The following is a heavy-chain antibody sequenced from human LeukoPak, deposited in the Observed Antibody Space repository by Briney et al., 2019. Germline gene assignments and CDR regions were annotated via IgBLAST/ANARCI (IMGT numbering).Heavy chain of an antibody. J-gene: IGHJ4*02. CDR3: ARASFVSFDYYGSGSYYNLDY. V-gene: IGHV3-48*04. CDR1: GFTFSSYS. D-gene: IGHD3-10*01. Sequence: GGSLRLSCAASGFTFSSYSMNWVRQAPGKGLEWVSYISSSSSTIYYADSVKGRFTISRDNAKNSLYLQMNSLRAEDTAVYYCARASFVSFDYYGSGSYYNLDYWGQGTLVTVSS. CDR2: ISSSSSTI.